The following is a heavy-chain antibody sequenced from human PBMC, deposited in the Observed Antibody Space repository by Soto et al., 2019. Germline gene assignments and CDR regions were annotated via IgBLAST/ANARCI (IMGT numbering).Heavy chain of an antibody. CDR3: AVYDSYDQNFDY. D-gene: IGHD5-18*01. CDR2: IIPIFGTA. V-gene: IGHV1-69*01. J-gene: IGHJ4*02. Sequence: QVQLVQSGAEVKKPGSSVKVSCKASGGTFSSYAISWVRQAPGQGLEWMGGIIPIFGTANYAQQFQGRVTITADESTSTSDMELSSLRSEDTAVYYCAVYDSYDQNFDYWGQGTLVTVAS. CDR1: GGTFSSYA.